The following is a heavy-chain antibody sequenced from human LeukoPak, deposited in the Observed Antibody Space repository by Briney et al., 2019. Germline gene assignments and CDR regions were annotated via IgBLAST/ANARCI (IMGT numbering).Heavy chain of an antibody. J-gene: IGHJ4*02. Sequence: SQTLSLTCTVSGGSISSGEYYWSRIRQPPGKGLGCIGYFSYTGSTYYNPSVKSRVSISVDTSKNQFSLKLTSVTAADTAVYYCARALNGYFYAFDSWGQGTLVTVSS. CDR3: ARALNGYFYAFDS. V-gene: IGHV4-30-4*01. CDR2: FSYTGST. CDR1: GGSISSGEYY. D-gene: IGHD2/OR15-2a*01.